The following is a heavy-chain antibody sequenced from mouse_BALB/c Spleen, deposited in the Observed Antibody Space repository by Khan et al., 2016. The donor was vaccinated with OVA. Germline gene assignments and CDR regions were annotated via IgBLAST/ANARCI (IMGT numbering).Heavy chain of an antibody. D-gene: IGHD2-1*01. CDR2: ISSGSTYT. CDR1: VFSFTSYT. V-gene: IGHV5-6-4*01. Sequence: EVELVESGGGLVRPGGSLKLSCAASVFSFTSYTMSWVRQTPEKRLEWVATISSGSTYTYYPDSVKGRFTISRDNAKNTLYLQMNSLKSEDTAMYYCTRDGNYAHWYFDVWGAGTTVTVSS. CDR3: TRDGNYAHWYFDV. J-gene: IGHJ1*01.